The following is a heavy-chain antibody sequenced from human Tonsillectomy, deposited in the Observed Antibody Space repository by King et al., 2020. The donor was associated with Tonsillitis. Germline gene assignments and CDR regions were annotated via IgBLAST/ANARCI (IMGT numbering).Heavy chain of an antibody. CDR3: ARGFDCSGGTCYYISSYYFDY. D-gene: IGHD2-15*01. V-gene: IGHV3-30*03. Sequence: QVQLVESGGGVVQPGRSLRLSCAASGFTFSSYGMHWVRQAPGKGLEWVAVISYDGTNKYHADSVKGRFTISRDNSKNTLYLQMNSLRAEDTAVYYCARGFDCSGGTCYYISSYYFDYWGQGTLVTVSS. J-gene: IGHJ4*02. CDR2: ISYDGTNK. CDR1: GFTFSSYG.